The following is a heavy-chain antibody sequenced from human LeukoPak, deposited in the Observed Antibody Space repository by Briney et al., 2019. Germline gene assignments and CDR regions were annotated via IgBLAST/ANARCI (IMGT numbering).Heavy chain of an antibody. CDR1: GNSISSGGYY. CDR3: ARHKRTGGSALRRGNYYMDV. CDR2: IYYSGNT. Sequence: SETLSLTCTVSGNSISSGGYYWSWIRQPPGKGLEWIGYIYYSGNTNYNPSLKSRVTISVDTSKNLFSLKLSSVTAADTAVYYCARHKRTGGSALRRGNYYMDVWGKGTTVTISS. D-gene: IGHD2-8*02. J-gene: IGHJ6*03. V-gene: IGHV4-61*08.